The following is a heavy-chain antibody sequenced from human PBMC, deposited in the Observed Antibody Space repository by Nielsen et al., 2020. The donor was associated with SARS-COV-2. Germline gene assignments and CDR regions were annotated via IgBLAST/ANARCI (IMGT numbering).Heavy chain of an antibody. D-gene: IGHD3-22*01. J-gene: IGHJ4*02. CDR1: GYTFTSYY. V-gene: IGHV1-46*01. CDR2: INPSGGST. CDR3: AREHFVGGLGIVVVLSTILDY. Sequence: ASVKVSCKASGYTFTSYYMHWVRQAPGQGLEWMGIINPSGGSTSYAQKFQGRVTMTRDTSTSTVDMELSSLRSEDTAVYYCAREHFVGGLGIVVVLSTILDYWGQGTLVTVSS.